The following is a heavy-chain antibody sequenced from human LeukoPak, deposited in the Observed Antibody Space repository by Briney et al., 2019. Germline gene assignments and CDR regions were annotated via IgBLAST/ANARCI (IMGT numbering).Heavy chain of an antibody. V-gene: IGHV4-39*07. J-gene: IGHJ4*02. Sequence: SETLSLTCTVSGGSISSSSYYWGWIRQPPGKGLEWIGNIYYSGNTYYSPSLKSRVTISVDTSKNQFSLKLISVTAADTAVYYCEREDPGYSYGPPDYWGQGTLVTVSS. CDR2: IYYSGNT. D-gene: IGHD5-18*01. CDR3: EREDPGYSYGPPDY. CDR1: GGSISSSSYY.